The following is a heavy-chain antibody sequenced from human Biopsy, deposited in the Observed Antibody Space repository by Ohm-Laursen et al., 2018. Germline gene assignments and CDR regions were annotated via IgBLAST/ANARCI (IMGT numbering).Heavy chain of an antibody. Sequence: SVKVSCKVSGYTLTDLSMHWVRQAPGKGLEWMGGFAPENGKTIYAQKFQGGVTMTEDTSTDTAYMELSSLRSEDTAVYYCAGDINNWNVSYWGQGTLVIVSS. J-gene: IGHJ4*02. CDR3: AGDINNWNVSY. CDR2: FAPENGKT. D-gene: IGHD1-20*01. CDR1: GYTLTDLS. V-gene: IGHV1-24*01.